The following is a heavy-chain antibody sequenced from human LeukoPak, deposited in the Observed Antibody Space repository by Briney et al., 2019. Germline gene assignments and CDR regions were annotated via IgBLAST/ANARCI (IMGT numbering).Heavy chain of an antibody. Sequence: PGGSLRLSCAASGFTFSSYGMHWVRQAPGKGLEWVAVIWYDGSNKYYADSVKGRFTISRDNSKNTLYLQMNSLRAEDTAVYYCARDLQLTTDDYCYYYYGMDVWGQGTTVTVSS. CDR3: ARDLQLTTDDYCYYYYGMDV. CDR1: GFTFSSYG. J-gene: IGHJ6*02. V-gene: IGHV3-33*01. D-gene: IGHD4/OR15-4a*01. CDR2: IWYDGSNK.